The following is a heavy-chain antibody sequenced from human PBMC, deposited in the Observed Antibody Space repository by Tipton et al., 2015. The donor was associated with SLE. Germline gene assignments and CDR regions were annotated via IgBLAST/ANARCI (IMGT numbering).Heavy chain of an antibody. D-gene: IGHD3-3*01. CDR3: ARGGYYDFWSGSYYFDC. Sequence: TLSLTCTVSGGSISSHYWSWIRQPPGKGLEWIGYIYYSGSTNYNPSLKSRVTISVDTSKNQFSLKLSSVTAADTAVYYCARGGYYDFWSGSYYFDCWGQGTLVTVSS. V-gene: IGHV4-59*11. CDR2: IYYSGST. J-gene: IGHJ4*02. CDR1: GGSISSHY.